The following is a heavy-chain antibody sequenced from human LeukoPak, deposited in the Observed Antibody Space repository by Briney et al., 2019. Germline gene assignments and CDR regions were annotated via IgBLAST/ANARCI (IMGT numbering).Heavy chain of an antibody. CDR1: GDSVSNNSAI. CDR3: ARSSNLHYFDY. J-gene: IGHJ4*02. V-gene: IGHV6-1*01. Sequence: SQTLSLTCAISGDSVSNNSAIWIWIRQSPSRGLQWLGRTYCRSKWSNDYAVSVKSRITLNVDTSKNQFSLQLNSVTPEDTAVYYCARSSNLHYFDYWGQGTQVTVSS. CDR2: TYCRSKWSN.